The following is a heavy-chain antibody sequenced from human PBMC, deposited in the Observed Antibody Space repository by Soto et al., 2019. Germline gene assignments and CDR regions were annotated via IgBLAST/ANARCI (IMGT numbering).Heavy chain of an antibody. CDR1: GYTFTSYG. V-gene: IGHV1-18*01. D-gene: IGHD3-3*01. CDR2: ISAYNGNT. Sequence: ASVKVSCKASGYTFTSYGISWVRQAPGQGLEWMGWISAYNGNTNYAQKLQGRVTMTTDTSTSTAYMELRSLRSDDTAVYYCATSLNYDFWSGYPYYFDYWGQGTLVTVS. CDR3: ATSLNYDFWSGYPYYFDY. J-gene: IGHJ4*02.